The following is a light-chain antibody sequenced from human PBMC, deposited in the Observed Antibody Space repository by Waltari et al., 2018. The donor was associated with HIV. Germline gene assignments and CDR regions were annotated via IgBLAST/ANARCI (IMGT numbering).Light chain of an antibody. CDR3: LQDDSYPRT. V-gene: IGKV1-6*01. CDR2: AAS. J-gene: IGKJ1*01. Sequence: AIQLTQSPSSLSASVGDRVTITCRASQGIRNELGWYQQKPGKAPKLLIYAASSLQSGVPSRFSGSGSGTDFTLTSSSLKPEDSATYYCLQDDSYPRTFGQGTKVEIK. CDR1: QGIRNE.